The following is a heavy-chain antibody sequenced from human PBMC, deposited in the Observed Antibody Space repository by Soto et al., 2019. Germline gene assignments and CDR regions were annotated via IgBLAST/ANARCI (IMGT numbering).Heavy chain of an antibody. D-gene: IGHD4-17*01. CDR1: GGSFSGYY. V-gene: IGHV4-34*01. CDR2: INHSGST. J-gene: IGHJ4*02. Sequence: PSETLSLTCAVYGGSFSGYYWSWIRQPPGKGLEWIGEINHSGSTNYNPSLKSRVTISVDTSKNQFSLKLSSVTAADTAVYYCARGHLDYAYVDYWGQGTLVTVSS. CDR3: ARGHLDYAYVDY.